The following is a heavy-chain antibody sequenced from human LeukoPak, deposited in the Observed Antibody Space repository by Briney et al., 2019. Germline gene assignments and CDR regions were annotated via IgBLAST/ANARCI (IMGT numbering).Heavy chain of an antibody. CDR1: GFTVSSNY. J-gene: IGHJ4*02. D-gene: IGHD6-19*01. Sequence: GGSQRLSCAASGFTVSSNYMSWVRQAPGKGLEWVSVIYSGGATYYADSVKGRFTISRDTSKNTLYLQMNNLRAADTAVYYCARVRESSGFLFDYWGQGTLVTVSS. CDR3: ARVRESSGFLFDY. CDR2: IYSGGAT. V-gene: IGHV3-53*01.